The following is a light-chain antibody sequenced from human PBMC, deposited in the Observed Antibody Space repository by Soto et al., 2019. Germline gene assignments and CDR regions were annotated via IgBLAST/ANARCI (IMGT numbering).Light chain of an antibody. CDR1: QSVSSN. CDR3: QQHSNLPIT. J-gene: IGKJ5*01. Sequence: EIVRTQSPATLSVSPGERATLSCRASQSVSSNLAWYQQKPGQAPRLLIYGASRRATGIPDRFSGSASGTDFTLTISRLEPEDFAVYYCQQHSNLPITFGQGTRLEI. V-gene: IGKV3D-15*02. CDR2: GAS.